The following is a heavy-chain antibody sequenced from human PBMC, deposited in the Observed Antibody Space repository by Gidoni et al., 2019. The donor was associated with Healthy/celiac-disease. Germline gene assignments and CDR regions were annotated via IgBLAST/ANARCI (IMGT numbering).Heavy chain of an antibody. CDR1: GGSISSGLYY. CDR3: ARCPAAAGSGDFDY. D-gene: IGHD6-13*01. V-gene: IGHV4-61*02. Sequence: QVQLQESGPGLVKPSQTLSLTCTVSGGSISSGLYYWSWIRQPAGKGLEWIGRIYTSGSTTYNPSLKSRATISVDTSKTQFSLKLISVTAADTAVYYCARCPAAAGSGDFDYWGQGTLVTVSS. CDR2: IYTSGST. J-gene: IGHJ4*02.